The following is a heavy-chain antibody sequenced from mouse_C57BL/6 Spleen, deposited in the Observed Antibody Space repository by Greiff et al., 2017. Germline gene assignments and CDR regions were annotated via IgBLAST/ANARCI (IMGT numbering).Heavy chain of an antibody. V-gene: IGHV1-69*01. J-gene: IGHJ3*01. D-gene: IGHD2-4*01. CDR2: VDPSCSYT. CDR1: GYTFTSSW. CDR3: ARSWDYDEELAWMAY. Sequence: VQLQQSGAELVMPGASVKLSCKASGYTFTSSWMHWVKQRPGQGLGWIGEVDPSCSYTNYNKTFKSKPPLTVDQSSSTAYLQISRLPYEDCAVYDCARSWDYDEELAWMAYWGQGTLVTVSA.